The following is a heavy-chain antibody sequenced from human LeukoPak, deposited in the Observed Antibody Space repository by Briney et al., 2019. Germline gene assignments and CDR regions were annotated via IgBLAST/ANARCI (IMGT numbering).Heavy chain of an antibody. Sequence: GASVKVSCKASGGTFSSYAISWVRQAPGQGLDWMGRIIPIFGTANYAQKFQGRVTITTDESTSTAYMELSSLRSEDTAVYYCAREVDRAITIFGVVNHFDYWGQGTLVTVSS. CDR1: GGTFSSYA. D-gene: IGHD3-3*01. CDR2: IIPIFGTA. CDR3: AREVDRAITIFGVVNHFDY. V-gene: IGHV1-69*05. J-gene: IGHJ4*02.